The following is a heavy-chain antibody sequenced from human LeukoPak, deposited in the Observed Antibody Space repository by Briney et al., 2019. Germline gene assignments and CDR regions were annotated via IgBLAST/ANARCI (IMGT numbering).Heavy chain of an antibody. CDR2: ISGSGGST. Sequence: GGSLRLSCAASGFTFSTYAIYWVRQPPGKGLEWVSAISGSGGSTYYADSVKGRFTISRDNSKTTLYLQMNSLRAEDTAVYYCANNGARWRGGSYYFDYWGQGTLVTVSS. CDR1: GFTFSTYA. CDR3: ANNGARWRGGSYYFDY. J-gene: IGHJ4*02. V-gene: IGHV3-23*01. D-gene: IGHD3-16*01.